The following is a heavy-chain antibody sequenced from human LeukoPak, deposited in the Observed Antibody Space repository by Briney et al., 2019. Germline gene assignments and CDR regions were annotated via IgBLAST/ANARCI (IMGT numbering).Heavy chain of an antibody. J-gene: IGHJ4*02. Sequence: SETLSLTCTVSGGSISSHYWSWFRQTPGERPVWIAFIYYSGTTNYNPSLKGRVTISIDSSKNQFSLKLSSVTAADTAIYYCARGTGFYDSSGHYYWGYFDSWGQGTLVPVSS. CDR1: GGSISSHY. CDR3: ARGTGFYDSSGHYYWGYFDS. CDR2: IYYSGTT. D-gene: IGHD3-22*01. V-gene: IGHV4-59*11.